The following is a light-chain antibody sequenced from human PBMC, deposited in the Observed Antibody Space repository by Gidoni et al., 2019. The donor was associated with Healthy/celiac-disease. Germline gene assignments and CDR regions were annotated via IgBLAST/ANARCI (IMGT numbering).Light chain of an antibody. Sequence: DIQMTQSPSSLSASVGDRVTITCRASQSISSYLNWYQQKPGKAPKLLIYAASSLQSGVPSRFSGSGSGTDFTLTISRLLMVRVKSVPDPLYFG. CDR2: AAS. CDR1: QSISSY. V-gene: IGKV1-39*01. J-gene: IGKJ2*01. CDR3: PLY.